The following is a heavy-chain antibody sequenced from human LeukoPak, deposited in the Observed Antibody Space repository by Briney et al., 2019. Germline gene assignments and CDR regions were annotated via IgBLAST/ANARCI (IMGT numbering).Heavy chain of an antibody. CDR3: ARGFYGSGSHFDY. D-gene: IGHD3-10*01. V-gene: IGHV4-30-2*01. Sequence: SETLSLTCAVSGGSISGGDYPWSWIRQPPGKGLEWIGYIFHTGHTSYNPSLKSRVTISVDMSKNQIALKLSSVTAADTAVYYCARGFYGSGSHFDYWGQGSLVTVSS. J-gene: IGHJ4*02. CDR2: IFHTGHT. CDR1: GGSISGGDYP.